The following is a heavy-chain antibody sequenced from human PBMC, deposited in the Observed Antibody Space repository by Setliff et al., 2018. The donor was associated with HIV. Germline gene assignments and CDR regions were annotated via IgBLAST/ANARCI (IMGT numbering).Heavy chain of an antibody. V-gene: IGHV4-61*09. CDR1: GVSISSGSYY. Sequence: SETLSLTCTVSGVSISSGSYYWSWIRQPAGKGLEWIGHIYTSGSTDYNPSLESRVTISVDTSKNQFSLHLNSVTAADTAVYYCATILVYGVYKWFNPWGQGTLVTVSS. CDR2: IYTSGST. J-gene: IGHJ5*02. CDR3: ATILVYGVYKWFNP. D-gene: IGHD3-3*01.